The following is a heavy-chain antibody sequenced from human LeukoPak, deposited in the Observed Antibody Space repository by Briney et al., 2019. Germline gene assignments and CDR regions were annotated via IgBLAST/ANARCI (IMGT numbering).Heavy chain of an antibody. CDR2: IYYSGST. CDR1: GGSISSSSYY. CDR3: ARKAIAAAGANWFDP. Sequence: SETLSLTCTVSGGSISSSSYYWGWIRQPPGKGLEWIGSIYYSGSTYYNPSLKSRVTISADTSKNQFSLKLSSVTAADTAVYYCARKAIAAAGANWFDPWGQGTLVTVSS. D-gene: IGHD6-13*01. V-gene: IGHV4-39*01. J-gene: IGHJ5*02.